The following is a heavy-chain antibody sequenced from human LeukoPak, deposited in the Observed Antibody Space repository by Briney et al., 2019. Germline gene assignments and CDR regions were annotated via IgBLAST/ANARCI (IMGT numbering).Heavy chain of an antibody. CDR3: ARLSASYYDILTGYLHAFDI. V-gene: IGHV4-34*01. Sequence: SETLSLTCAVYGGSFSGYYWSWIRQPPGKGLEWIGEINHSGSTNYNPSLKSRVTISVDTSKNQFSLKLSSVTAADTAVYYCARLSASYYDILTGYLHAFDIWGQGTMVTVSS. CDR2: INHSGST. J-gene: IGHJ3*02. CDR1: GGSFSGYY. D-gene: IGHD3-9*01.